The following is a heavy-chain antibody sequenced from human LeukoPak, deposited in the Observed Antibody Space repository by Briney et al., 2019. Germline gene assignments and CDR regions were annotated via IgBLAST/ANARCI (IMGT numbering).Heavy chain of an antibody. J-gene: IGHJ6*02. CDR1: GFTFSSYA. V-gene: IGHV3-23*01. D-gene: IGHD2-21*02. CDR2: ISGSGGST. Sequence: PGGSLRLSCAASGFTFSSYAMSWVRQAPGKGLEWVSAISGSGGSTYYADSVKGRFAISRDNSKNTVYLQMNSLRVEDAAVYYCAARLPLYGMDVWGQGTTVTVSS. CDR3: AARLPLYGMDV.